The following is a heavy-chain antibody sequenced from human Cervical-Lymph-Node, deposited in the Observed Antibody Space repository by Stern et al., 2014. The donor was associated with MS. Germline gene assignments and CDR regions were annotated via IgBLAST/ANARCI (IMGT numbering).Heavy chain of an antibody. J-gene: IGHJ6*02. D-gene: IGHD1-7*01. Sequence: EMQLVESEAEVKKPGESLKISCEASGYRFTSYWIAWVRQMPGKGLEWMGIIYPGDSDTRYSPSFQGQVPISADKSITTAYLQWSSLKASDTAMYYCARRSGWLSISGTNYTMDVWGQGTTVTVSS. CDR3: ARRSGWLSISGTNYTMDV. CDR2: IYPGDSDT. CDR1: GYRFTSYW. V-gene: IGHV5-51*03.